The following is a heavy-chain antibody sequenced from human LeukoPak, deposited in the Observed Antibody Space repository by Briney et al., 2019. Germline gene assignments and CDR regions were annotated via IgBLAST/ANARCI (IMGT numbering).Heavy chain of an antibody. CDR2: ISSSSSTI. CDR1: GFTFSSHS. V-gene: IGHV3-48*01. CDR3: ARDISSSWYDYHYGMDV. Sequence: GGSLRLSCAASGFTFSSHSMNWVRQAPGKGLEWVSYISSSSSTIYYADSVKGRFTISRDNAKNSLYLQMNSLRAEDTAVYYCARDISSSWYDYHYGMDVWGQGTTVTVSS. J-gene: IGHJ6*02. D-gene: IGHD6-13*01.